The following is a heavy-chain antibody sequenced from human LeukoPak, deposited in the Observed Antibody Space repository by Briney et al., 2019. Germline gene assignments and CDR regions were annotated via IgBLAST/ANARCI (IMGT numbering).Heavy chain of an antibody. CDR1: GFTFSSYW. V-gene: IGHV3-74*01. J-gene: IGHJ4*02. CDR3: ARVGDDSSGYYDY. CDR2: INSDGSST. Sequence: PGGSLRLSCAASGFTFSSYWMHWVRQAPGKGLVWVSRINSDGSSTSYADSVKGRFTISRDNAKNTLYLQMSSLRAEDTAVYYCARVGDDSSGYYDYWGQGTLVTVSS. D-gene: IGHD3-22*01.